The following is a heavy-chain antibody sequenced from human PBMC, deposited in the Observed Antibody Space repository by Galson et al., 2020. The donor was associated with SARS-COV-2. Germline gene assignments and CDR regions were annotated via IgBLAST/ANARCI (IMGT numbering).Heavy chain of an antibody. CDR2: IDSDDDK. CDR3: ARIREVDTAMAYFDY. Sequence: SGPTLVKPTQTLTLTCTFSGFSLSTSGMCVSWIRHPPGKALEWLALIDSDDDKYYSTSLKTRLTISKDTSKNQVVLTMTNMDPVDTATYYCARIREVDTAMAYFDYWGQGTLVTVSS. V-gene: IGHV2-70*01. CDR1: GFSLSTSGMC. D-gene: IGHD5-18*01. J-gene: IGHJ4*02.